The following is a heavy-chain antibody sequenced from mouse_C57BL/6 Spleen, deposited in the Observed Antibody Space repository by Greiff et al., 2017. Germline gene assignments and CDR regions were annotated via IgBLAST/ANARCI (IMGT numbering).Heavy chain of an antibody. J-gene: IGHJ4*01. CDR3: ARQSDAMDY. CDR1: GYAFSSYW. CDR2: IYPGGGDT. V-gene: IGHV1-80*01. Sequence: QVQLKQSGAELVKPGASVKISCKASGYAFSSYWMNWVKQRPGKGLELIGQIYPGGGDTNYTGKFKGKATLATDKSSSTAYMQLSSLTSEDSAVYFCARQSDAMDYWGQGTSVTVSS.